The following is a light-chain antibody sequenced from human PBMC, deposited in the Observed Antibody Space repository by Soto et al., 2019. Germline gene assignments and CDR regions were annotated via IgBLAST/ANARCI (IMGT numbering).Light chain of an antibody. Sequence: IQMTQSPSSLSASVGDRVTITCRASQSISSDLNWYQQKPGKAPKLLIYEASNLESGVPSRFSGSGSGTEFTLTIGGLQPDDFATYYCQQFNSYPITFGQGTRLEIK. CDR1: QSISSD. CDR3: QQFNSYPIT. J-gene: IGKJ5*01. CDR2: EAS. V-gene: IGKV1-13*02.